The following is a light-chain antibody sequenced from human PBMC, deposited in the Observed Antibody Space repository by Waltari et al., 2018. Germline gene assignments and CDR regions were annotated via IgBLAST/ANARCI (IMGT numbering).Light chain of an antibody. J-gene: IGLJ2*01. CDR3: CSYTGGSIPVI. CDR2: EVS. CDR1: NSDVGKYKL. Sequence: QSGLTQPASVSGSPGQSITISCTGTNSDVGKYKLVSWYQQHPGKAPKLMIYEVSKRPSGISYRFSGSKSGDTASLTISGLQAEDEAEYYCCSYTGGSIPVIFGGGTKLTVL. V-gene: IGLV2-23*02.